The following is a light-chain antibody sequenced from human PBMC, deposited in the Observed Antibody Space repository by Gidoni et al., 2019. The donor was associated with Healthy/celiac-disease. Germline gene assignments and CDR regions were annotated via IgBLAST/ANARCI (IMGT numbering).Light chain of an antibody. CDR2: DAS. Sequence: EIVLPHSPATLSLPPGERATLSCRASQSVSSYLAWYQQKPGQAPRLLIYDASNRATGIPARFSGSGSGTDFTLTISSLEPEDFAVYYCQQRSNWPLTFGGGTKVEIK. V-gene: IGKV3-11*01. CDR1: QSVSSY. CDR3: QQRSNWPLT. J-gene: IGKJ4*01.